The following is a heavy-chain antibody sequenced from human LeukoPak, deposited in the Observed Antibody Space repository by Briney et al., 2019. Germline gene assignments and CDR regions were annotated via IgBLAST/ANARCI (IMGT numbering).Heavy chain of an antibody. V-gene: IGHV3-9*01. CDR3: VLGYCSSTSCYTDYDY. J-gene: IGHJ4*02. CDR2: ISWNSGSI. D-gene: IGHD2-2*02. Sequence: GGSLRLSCAASGFTFDDYAMHWVRQAPGKGLEWSPGISWNSGSIGYADSVKGRFTISRDNAKNSLYLQMNSLRAEDTALYYCVLGYCSSTSCYTDYDYWGQGTLVTVSS. CDR1: GFTFDDYA.